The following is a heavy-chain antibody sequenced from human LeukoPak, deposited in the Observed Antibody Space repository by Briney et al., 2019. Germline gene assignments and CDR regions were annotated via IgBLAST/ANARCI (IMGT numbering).Heavy chain of an antibody. CDR2: MNPNSGNT. V-gene: IGHV1-8*01. Sequence: ASVKVSCKASGYTFTSYDINWVRQAPGQGLEWMGWMNPNSGNTDYAQKFQGRVTMTRNTSISTAYMELSSLRSEDTAVYYCARSAVGSSWAYYYYGMDVWGQGTTVTVSS. CDR3: ARSAVGSSWAYYYYGMDV. CDR1: GYTFTSYD. J-gene: IGHJ6*02. D-gene: IGHD6-13*01.